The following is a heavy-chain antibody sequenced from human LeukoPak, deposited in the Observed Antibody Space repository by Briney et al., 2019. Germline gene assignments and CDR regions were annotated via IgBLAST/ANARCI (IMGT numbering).Heavy chain of an antibody. CDR1: GFTFSDYS. CDR3: ARAYVWGSYYGMDV. J-gene: IGHJ6*02. CDR2: ISFSVNTK. V-gene: IGHV3-48*04. D-gene: IGHD3-16*01. Sequence: GGSLRLSCAASGFTFSDYSMNWVRQAPGKGLEWVSYISFSVNTKYYADSVKGRFTISRDNAKNSLYLQMNSLRAEDTAVYYCARAYVWGSYYGMDVWGQGTTVTVSS.